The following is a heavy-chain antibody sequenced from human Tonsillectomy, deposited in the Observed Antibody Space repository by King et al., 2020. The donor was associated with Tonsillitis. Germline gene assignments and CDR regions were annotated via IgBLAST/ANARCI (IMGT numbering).Heavy chain of an antibody. J-gene: IGHJ5*02. CDR3: ARIVASGYCGGGSCYPNWFDP. CDR2: IFSNDEK. V-gene: IGHV2-26*01. D-gene: IGHD2-15*01. Sequence: TLKESGPVLVKPTETLTLTCTVSGFSLSNTRMGVSWIRQPPGKALEWLAHIFSNDEKSYSTSLKSRLTISRDTSKSQVVLTMTNMDPVDTATYYCARIVASGYCGGGSCYPNWFDPWGQGPLVPVSP. CDR1: GFSLSNTRMG.